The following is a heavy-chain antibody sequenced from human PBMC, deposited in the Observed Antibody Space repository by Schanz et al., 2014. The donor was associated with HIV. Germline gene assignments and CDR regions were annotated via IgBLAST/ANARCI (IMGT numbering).Heavy chain of an antibody. CDR1: GGTFSSYA. J-gene: IGHJ3*02. D-gene: IGHD3-3*01. CDR2: IIPLFGTT. Sequence: QVQLVQSGAEVKKPGSSVKVSCKASGGTFSSYAISWVRQAPGQGLEWMGGIIPLFGTTNYAQKFQGRVTMSTDTSTNTAYMELRSLRSDDTAVYYCARGEISFGVDRQDAFDIWGQGTMVTVSS. CDR3: ARGEISFGVDRQDAFDI. V-gene: IGHV1-69*06.